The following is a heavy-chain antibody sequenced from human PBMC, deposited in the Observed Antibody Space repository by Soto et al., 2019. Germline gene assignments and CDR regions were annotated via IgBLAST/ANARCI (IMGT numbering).Heavy chain of an antibody. Sequence: PSDSMSLTCAVSGGSINSGGYSWSWIRQPPGKGLEWIGYIYQSGSTYYNPSLKSRVTISVDRSRNQFSLKLSSVTAADTAVYFCATQSYSNSGAYYYYAMDVWGQGTTVTVSS. CDR1: GGSINSGGYS. CDR3: ATQSYSNSGAYYYYAMDV. V-gene: IGHV4-30-2*01. D-gene: IGHD4-4*01. J-gene: IGHJ6*02. CDR2: IYQSGST.